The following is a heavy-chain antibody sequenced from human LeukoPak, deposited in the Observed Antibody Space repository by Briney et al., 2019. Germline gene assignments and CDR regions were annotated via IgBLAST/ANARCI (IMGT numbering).Heavy chain of an antibody. CDR1: GFTLSNYE. Sequence: PGESLRLSCAASGFTLSNYELSWVRQAPGKGLEWISYISSSGSTIHYADSVRGRFTISRDNAKNSLTLQMNSLRVDDTAVYYCTREGGVGPGYWGRGTLVTVSS. V-gene: IGHV3-48*03. J-gene: IGHJ4*02. CDR2: ISSSGSTI. D-gene: IGHD3-16*01. CDR3: TREGGVGPGY.